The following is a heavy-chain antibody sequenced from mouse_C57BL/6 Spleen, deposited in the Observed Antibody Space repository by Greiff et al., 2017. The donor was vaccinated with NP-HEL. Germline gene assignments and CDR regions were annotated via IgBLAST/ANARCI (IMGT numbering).Heavy chain of an antibody. CDR2: ISYDGSN. J-gene: IGHJ3*01. Sequence: EVQLQESGPGLVKPSQSLSLTCSVTGYSITSGYYWNWIRQFPGNKLEWMGYISYDGSNNYNPSLKNRISITRDTSKNQFFLKLNSVTTEDTATYYCARDPEAWFAYWGQGTLVTVSA. V-gene: IGHV3-6*01. CDR1: GYSITSGYY. CDR3: ARDPEAWFAY.